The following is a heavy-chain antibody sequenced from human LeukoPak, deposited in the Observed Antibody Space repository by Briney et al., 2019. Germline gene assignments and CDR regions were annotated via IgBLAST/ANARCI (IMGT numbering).Heavy chain of an antibody. J-gene: IGHJ4*02. CDR3: ARAGDFYSSGCHFDY. V-gene: IGHV1-2*02. CDR2: INPNSGGT. CDR1: GYTFTGYF. D-gene: IGHD6-19*01. Sequence: GASVKVSCKASGYTFTGYFMHWVRQAPGQGLEWMGWINPNSGGTNYAQKFQGRVTMTRDTSISTAYMELSRLRSDDTAVYYCARAGDFYSSGCHFDYWGQGSLVTVSS.